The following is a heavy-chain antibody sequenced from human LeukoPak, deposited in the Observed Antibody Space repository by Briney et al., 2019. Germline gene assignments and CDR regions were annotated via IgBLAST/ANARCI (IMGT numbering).Heavy chain of an antibody. J-gene: IGHJ4*02. CDR3: AKDISGGGY. CDR1: GFTFDDYA. D-gene: IGHD1-26*01. V-gene: IGHV3-9*01. CDR2: ISWNSGSI. Sequence: GGSLRLSCAASGFTFDDYAMHWVRQAPGKGLEWVSGISWNSGSIGYADSVKGRFTISRDNAKNSLYLQMNSLRAEDTALYYCAKDISGGGYWGQGTLVTVSS.